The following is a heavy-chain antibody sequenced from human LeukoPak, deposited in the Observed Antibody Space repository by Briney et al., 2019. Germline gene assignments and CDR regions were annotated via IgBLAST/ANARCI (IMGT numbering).Heavy chain of an antibody. J-gene: IGHJ6*02. V-gene: IGHV4-59*08. Sequence: SETLSLTCTVSGGSISSSYWSWIRQPPGKGLEWIGYIYYSGSTNYNPSLKSRVTISVDTSKNQFSLKLSSVTAADTAVYYCARRSDYYYYGMDVWGQGTTVTVSS. CDR3: ARRSDYYYYGMDV. CDR2: IYYSGST. CDR1: GGSISSSY. D-gene: IGHD1-26*01.